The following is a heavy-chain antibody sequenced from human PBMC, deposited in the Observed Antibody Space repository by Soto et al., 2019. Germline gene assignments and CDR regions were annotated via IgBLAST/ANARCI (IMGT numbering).Heavy chain of an antibody. Sequence: EVQLVESGGGLVLPGGSLRLSCAASGFTVSTKYMSWVRQAPGKGLEWVSVIYSGGSTFYADSVRDRFTISRDNSKNTVNLQMNSLRAEDTAVYYCARDPWAADYWGQGTLVTVSS. CDR1: GFTVSTKY. J-gene: IGHJ4*02. V-gene: IGHV3-66*01. D-gene: IGHD3-16*01. CDR3: ARDPWAADY. CDR2: IYSGGST.